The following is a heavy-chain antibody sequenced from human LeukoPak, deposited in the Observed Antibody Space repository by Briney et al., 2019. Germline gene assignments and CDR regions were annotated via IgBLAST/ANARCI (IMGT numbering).Heavy chain of an antibody. CDR3: ARFVVVAARTLDY. D-gene: IGHD2-21*02. J-gene: IGHJ4*02. Sequence: GGTLSLSCAASGFTFSDYYMSWLRQAPGQGLEWVSYLSSSGSIIYYADSVKGRFTISRDNAKNSLYLQMHSLRAADTAWCYSARFVVVAARTLDYWGQGTLVTVSS. CDR1: GFTFSDYY. CDR2: LSSSGSII. V-gene: IGHV3-11*01.